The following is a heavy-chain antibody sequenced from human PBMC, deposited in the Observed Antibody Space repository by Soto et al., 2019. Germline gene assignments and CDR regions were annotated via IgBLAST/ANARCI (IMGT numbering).Heavy chain of an antibody. CDR2: TQYSGST. CDR1: VASNSSDDYY. V-gene: IGHV4-30-4*08. CDR3: VRGVAASPERLGMEL. J-gene: IGHJ6*01. D-gene: IGHD6-6*01. Sequence: PXETLSLTCTFSVASNSSDDYYWTWIRQPPGKGLEWIGNTQYSGSTHYNPSLKSRVAISVDTSKSQISLKLSSVTAADTAMYYCVRGVAASPERLGMELWGPGTTVSVSS.